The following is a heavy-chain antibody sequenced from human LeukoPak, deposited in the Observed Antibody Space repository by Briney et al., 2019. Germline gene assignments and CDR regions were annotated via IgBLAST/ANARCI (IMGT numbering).Heavy chain of an antibody. Sequence: SVKVSCKASGGTFSSYAISWVRQAPGQGLEWMGGIVPIFGTANYAQKFQGRVTITADESTSTAYMELSSLRSEDTAVYYCARPYCSSTSCSNYFDYWGQGTLVTVSS. J-gene: IGHJ4*02. V-gene: IGHV1-69*13. CDR3: ARPYCSSTSCSNYFDY. CDR2: IVPIFGTA. D-gene: IGHD2-2*01. CDR1: GGTFSSYA.